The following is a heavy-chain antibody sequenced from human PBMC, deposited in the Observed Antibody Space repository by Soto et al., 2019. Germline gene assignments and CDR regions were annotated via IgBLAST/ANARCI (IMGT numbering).Heavy chain of an antibody. V-gene: IGHV3-23*01. J-gene: IGHJ4*02. CDR1: GFTVKNHA. CDR2: IGHSGYSI. D-gene: IGHD3-9*01. CDR3: ARSDDKDILTGCYN. Sequence: HPGGSLRLSCAASGFTVKNHAMGWVRQAPGKGLEWVSSIGHSGYSINYGDSVKGRFTISRDNSKNMVFLEMNGLRAEDTAVYYCARSDDKDILTGCYNWGQGALVPVSS.